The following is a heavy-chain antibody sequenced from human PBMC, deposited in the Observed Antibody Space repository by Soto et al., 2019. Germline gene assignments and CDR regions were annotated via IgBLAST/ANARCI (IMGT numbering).Heavy chain of an antibody. Sequence: ASVKVSCKASGYTFTSYAMHWVRQAPGQRLEWMGWINAGNGNTKYSQKFQGRVTITRDTSASTACMELSSLRSEDTAVYYCARDQKGWSGYSYYYMDVWGKGTTVTVSS. J-gene: IGHJ6*03. V-gene: IGHV1-3*01. CDR2: INAGNGNT. CDR1: GYTFTSYA. D-gene: IGHD3-3*01. CDR3: ARDQKGWSGYSYYYMDV.